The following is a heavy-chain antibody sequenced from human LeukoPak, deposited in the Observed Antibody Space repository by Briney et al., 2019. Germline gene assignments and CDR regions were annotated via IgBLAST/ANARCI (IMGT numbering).Heavy chain of an antibody. D-gene: IGHD4-23*01. Sequence: GGSLRLSCAASGFTFSSYGMHWVGQAPGKGLEWVAVIWYDGSNKYYADSVKGRSTISRDNSKNTLYLQMNSLRAEGTAVYYCARPDGGNSYYFDYWGQGTLVTVSS. V-gene: IGHV3-33*01. CDR1: GFTFSSYG. CDR3: ARPDGGNSYYFDY. CDR2: IWYDGSNK. J-gene: IGHJ4*02.